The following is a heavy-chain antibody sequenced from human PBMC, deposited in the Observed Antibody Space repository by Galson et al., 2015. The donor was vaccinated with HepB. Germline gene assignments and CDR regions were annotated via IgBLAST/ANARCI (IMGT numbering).Heavy chain of an antibody. D-gene: IGHD2-2*01. J-gene: IGHJ2*01. V-gene: IGHV3-23*01. CDR1: GFTFSSYA. CDR3: AKGYCSSTSCYERYWYFDL. CDR2: ISGSGGST. Sequence: SLRLSCAASGFTFSSYAMSWVRQAPGKGLEWVSAISGSGGSTYYADSVKGRFTISRDNSKNTLYLQMNSLRAEDTAVYYCAKGYCSSTSCYERYWYFDLWGRGTLVTVSS.